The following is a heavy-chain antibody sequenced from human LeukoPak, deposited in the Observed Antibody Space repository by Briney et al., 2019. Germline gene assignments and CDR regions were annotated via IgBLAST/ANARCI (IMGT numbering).Heavy chain of an antibody. D-gene: IGHD3-10*01. V-gene: IGHV3-30-3*01. CDR1: GFTFSSYA. Sequence: GGSLRLSCAASGFTFSSYAMHWVRQAPGKGLERVAVISYDGSNKYYADSVKGRFTISRDNSKNTLYLQMNSLRAEDTAVYYCARDGLLWFGELLADFVYWGQGTLVTVSS. CDR2: ISYDGSNK. CDR3: ARDGLLWFGELLADFVY. J-gene: IGHJ4*02.